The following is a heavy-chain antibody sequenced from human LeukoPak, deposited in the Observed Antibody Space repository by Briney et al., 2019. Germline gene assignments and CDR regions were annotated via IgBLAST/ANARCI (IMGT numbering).Heavy chain of an antibody. CDR3: TTFGVTVATTIDY. Sequence: GGSLRLSCAASGFTFSNTWMSWVRQAPGKGLEWVGRIKSKTDGGTTDYAAPVKGRFTISRDDSKNTLYLQMNSLKTEDTAVYYCTTFGVTVATTIDYWGQGTLVTVSS. CDR2: IKSKTDGGTT. D-gene: IGHD5-12*01. V-gene: IGHV3-15*01. J-gene: IGHJ4*02. CDR1: GFTFSNTW.